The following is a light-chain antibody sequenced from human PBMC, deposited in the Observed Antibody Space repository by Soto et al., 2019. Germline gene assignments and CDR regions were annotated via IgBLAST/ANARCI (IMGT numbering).Light chain of an antibody. CDR1: QSVSVN. V-gene: IGKV3-15*01. CDR2: GAS. J-gene: IGKJ1*01. Sequence: EIVLTQSPGTLSLSPGERATLSCRASQSVSVNSLAWYQQKGGQAPRLLIYGASTRATGIPARFSGSGSGTEFTLTISSLQSEDFAVYYCQQYNNWPPETFGQGTKVDIK. CDR3: QQYNNWPPET.